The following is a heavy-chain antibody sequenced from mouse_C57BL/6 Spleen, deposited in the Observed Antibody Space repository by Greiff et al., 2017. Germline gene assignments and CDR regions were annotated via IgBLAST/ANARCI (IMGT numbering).Heavy chain of an antibody. Sequence: QVQLQQPGTELVKPGASVKLSCKASGYTFTSSWMHWVKQRPGQGLEWIGNINPSNGGPNYNEKFKSKATLTVDKSSSTAYMQLSSLTSEDSAVYYCARPSYYDYFDYWGQGTTLTVSS. CDR1: GYTFTSSW. CDR3: ARPSYYDYFDY. CDR2: INPSNGGP. D-gene: IGHD1-1*01. V-gene: IGHV1-53*01. J-gene: IGHJ2*01.